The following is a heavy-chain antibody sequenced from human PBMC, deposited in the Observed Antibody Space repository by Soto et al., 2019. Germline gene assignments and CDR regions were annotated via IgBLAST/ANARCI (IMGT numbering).Heavy chain of an antibody. CDR2: INQSGST. CDR1: GGSFSGYY. D-gene: IGHD3-10*01. Sequence: PSETLSLTCAVYGGSFSGYYWSWIRQPPGKGLEWIGEINQSGSTNYNPSLKSRVTISVDTSKNQFSLKLSSVTAADTGVYYCARVSGIYYYGMDVWGQGTTVTVSS. J-gene: IGHJ6*02. CDR3: ARVSGIYYYGMDV. V-gene: IGHV4-34*01.